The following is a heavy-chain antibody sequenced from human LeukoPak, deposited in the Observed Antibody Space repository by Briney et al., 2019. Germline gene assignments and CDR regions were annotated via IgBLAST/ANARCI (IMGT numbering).Heavy chain of an antibody. J-gene: IGHJ4*02. CDR2: ISGSGGST. Sequence: GGSQRLSCAASGFTFSSYAMSWVRQAPGKGLEWVSAISGSGGSTYYADSVKGRFTISRDNSKNTLYLQMNSLRAEDTAVYYCAKSRHVGYYYDSSGYYYFDYWGQGTLVTVSS. CDR1: GFTFSSYA. V-gene: IGHV3-23*01. D-gene: IGHD3-22*01. CDR3: AKSRHVGYYYDSSGYYYFDY.